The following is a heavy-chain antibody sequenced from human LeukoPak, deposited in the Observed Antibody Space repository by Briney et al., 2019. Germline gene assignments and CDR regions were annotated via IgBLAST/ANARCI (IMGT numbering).Heavy chain of an antibody. CDR1: GFTLSGYY. Sequence: PGGSLRLSCAASGFTLSGYYMSWIRQGPGKGLEWVSYISGSGSTIYYADSVKGRFTISRDNAKNSLYLQMNSLRAEDTAVYYCARVMGIAAADPGAPWGQGTLVTVSS. V-gene: IGHV3-11*04. CDR3: ARVMGIAAADPGAP. J-gene: IGHJ5*02. CDR2: ISGSGSTI. D-gene: IGHD6-13*01.